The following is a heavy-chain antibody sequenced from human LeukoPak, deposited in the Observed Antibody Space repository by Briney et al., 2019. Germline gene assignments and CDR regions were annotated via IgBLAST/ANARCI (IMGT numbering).Heavy chain of an antibody. D-gene: IGHD4-23*01. Sequence: GGSLRLSCAASGFTFSSYAMSWVRQAPGKGLEWVSTISDSDGSTYYADSVKGRFTISRDNSKNTLYLQMNSLRAEDTAVYYCARGRGGNFDYWGQGTLVTVSS. CDR2: ISDSDGST. CDR1: GFTFSSYA. V-gene: IGHV3-23*01. J-gene: IGHJ4*02. CDR3: ARGRGGNFDY.